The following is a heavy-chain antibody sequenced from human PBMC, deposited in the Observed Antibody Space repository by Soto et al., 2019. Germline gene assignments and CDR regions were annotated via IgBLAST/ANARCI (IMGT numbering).Heavy chain of an antibody. V-gene: IGHV3-33*01. Sequence: QVQLVESGGGVVQPGRSLRLSCAASGFTFSSYGMHWVRQAPGKGLEWGAVIWYDGSNKYYADSVKGRFTISRDNSKNRLYLQMTGLRAEDTAVYYCERDGIKGGGYDFPDYSGQGTLVTVSS. CDR2: IWYDGSNK. D-gene: IGHD5-12*01. CDR1: GFTFSSYG. CDR3: ERDGIKGGGYDFPDY. J-gene: IGHJ4*02.